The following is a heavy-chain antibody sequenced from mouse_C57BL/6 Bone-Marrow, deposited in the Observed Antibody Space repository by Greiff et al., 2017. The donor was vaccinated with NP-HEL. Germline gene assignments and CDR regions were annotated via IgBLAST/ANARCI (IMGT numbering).Heavy chain of an antibody. CDR3: SRRAYDYDGEYYFAY. CDR2: IYPGSGNT. Sequence: VQLQQSGPELVKPGASVKISCKASGYTFTDSYINWVKQRPGQGLEWIGWIYPGSGNTKYNEKFKGKATLTVDTSSSTAYMQLSSLTCEASAVYAVSRRAYDYDGEYYFAYWGQGTTLTVSS. D-gene: IGHD2-4*01. V-gene: IGHV1-84*01. J-gene: IGHJ2*01. CDR1: GYTFTDSY.